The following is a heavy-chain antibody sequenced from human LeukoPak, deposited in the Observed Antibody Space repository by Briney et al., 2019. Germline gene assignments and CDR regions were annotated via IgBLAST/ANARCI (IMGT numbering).Heavy chain of an antibody. CDR1: GGSFSGYY. V-gene: IGHV4-4*07. J-gene: IGHJ5*02. D-gene: IGHD3-9*01. CDR3: AREKYDYYDILSDWFDP. CDR2: IYTTGST. Sequence: SETLSLTCAVYGGSFSGYYWSWIRQPVGKGLEWIGRIYTTGSTNYNPSLKSRVTISLDTSKNQFSLKLSSVTAADTAVYYCAREKYDYYDILSDWFDPWGQGTLVTVSS.